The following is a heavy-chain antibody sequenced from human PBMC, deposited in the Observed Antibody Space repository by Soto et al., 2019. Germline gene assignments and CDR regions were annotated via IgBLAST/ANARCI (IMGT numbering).Heavy chain of an antibody. Sequence: EGSLRLSCAASGFRFITYAMGAVRQAPGKGLQWVSDISGSGTNIYEADSVKGRLTISQVNSRNTLVLHMNSLRAQDRAIYYYSKNTAYNISGYSGSHNYWFDKWGQGTLVTVSS. V-gene: IGHV3-23*01. CDR2: ISGSGTNI. J-gene: IGHJ4*02. D-gene: IGHD3-22*01. CDR1: GFRFITYA. CDR3: SKNTAYNISGYSGSHNYWFDK.